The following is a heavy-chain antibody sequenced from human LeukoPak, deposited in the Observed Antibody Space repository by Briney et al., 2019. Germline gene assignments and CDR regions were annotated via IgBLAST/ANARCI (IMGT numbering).Heavy chain of an antibody. J-gene: IGHJ5*02. CDR3: ARDVSYGGNPGDWFDP. D-gene: IGHD4-23*01. CDR1: GYTFTGYY. CDR2: INPNSGGT. Sequence: ASVKVSCKASGYTFTGYYMHWVRQAPGQGLEWMGWINPNSGGTNYAQKFQGRVTMTRDTSISTAYMELSRLRSDDTAVYYCARDVSYGGNPGDWFDPWGQGTLVTVSS. V-gene: IGHV1-2*02.